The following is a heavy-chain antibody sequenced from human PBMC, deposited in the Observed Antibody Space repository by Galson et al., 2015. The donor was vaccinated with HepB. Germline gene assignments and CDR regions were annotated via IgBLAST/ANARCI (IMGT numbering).Heavy chain of an antibody. Sequence: SLRLSCAASGFTFSSYAMHWVRQAPGKGLEWVAVISYDGSNKYYADSVEGLFTISRDNSKNTLYLQMNSLRAEDTAVYYCARDRQLALWYYYYGMDVWGQVTTVTVSS. J-gene: IGHJ6*02. CDR2: ISYDGSNK. V-gene: IGHV3-30-3*01. CDR1: GFTFSSYA. D-gene: IGHD6-6*01. CDR3: ARDRQLALWYYYYGMDV.